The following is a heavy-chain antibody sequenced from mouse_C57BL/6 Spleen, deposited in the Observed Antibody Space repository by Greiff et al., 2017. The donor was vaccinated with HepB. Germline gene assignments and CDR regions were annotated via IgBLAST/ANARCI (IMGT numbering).Heavy chain of an antibody. D-gene: IGHD1-1*01. V-gene: IGHV1-52*01. CDR2: IDPSDSET. Sequence: QVQLQQPGAELVRPGSSVKLSCKASGYTFTSYWMHWVKQRPIQGLEWIGNIDPSDSETHYNQKFKDKATLTVDKSSSTAYMHLSSLTSEDSAVYYCAREDYGGGYAMDYWGQGTSVTVSS. J-gene: IGHJ4*01. CDR3: AREDYGGGYAMDY. CDR1: GYTFTSYW.